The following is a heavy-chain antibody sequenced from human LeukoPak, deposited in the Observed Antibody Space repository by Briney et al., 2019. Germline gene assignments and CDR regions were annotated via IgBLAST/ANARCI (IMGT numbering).Heavy chain of an antibody. D-gene: IGHD1-26*01. Sequence: GRSLRLSCAASGFTFSSYGMHWVRQAPGKGLEWVAVISYDGSNKYYADSVKGRFTISRDNSKNTLYLQMNSLRAEDTAVYYCAKVSYSGSYYSDFDYWGQGTLVTVSS. V-gene: IGHV3-30*18. CDR2: ISYDGSNK. CDR3: AKVSYSGSYYSDFDY. CDR1: GFTFSSYG. J-gene: IGHJ4*02.